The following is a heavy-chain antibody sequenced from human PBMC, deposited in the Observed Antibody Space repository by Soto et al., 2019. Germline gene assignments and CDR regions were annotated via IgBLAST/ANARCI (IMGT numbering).Heavy chain of an antibody. D-gene: IGHD6-19*01. Sequence: EGQLVESGGNLVRPGGSLRLSCEASGFVFSTYSMNWVRQAPGKGLEWISYISSTSGTIYYADSVKGRFTIFRDNAKNSLFLQMNGLRDDDTAIYYCANQKIRFSVAGTLYGLSVWGQGTTVTVSS. CDR1: GFVFSTYS. V-gene: IGHV3-48*02. CDR2: ISSTSGTI. J-gene: IGHJ6*02. CDR3: ANQKIRFSVAGTLYGLSV.